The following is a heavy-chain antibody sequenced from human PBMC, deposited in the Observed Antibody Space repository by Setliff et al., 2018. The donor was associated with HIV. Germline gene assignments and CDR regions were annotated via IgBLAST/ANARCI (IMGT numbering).Heavy chain of an antibody. D-gene: IGHD1-26*01. CDR3: TRVRYGGTYDAFDV. CDR1: GYTFTDYY. CDR2: ILPTSGGT. J-gene: IGHJ3*01. V-gene: IGHV1-46*03. Sequence: GASVKVSCKVSGYTFTDYYMHWVRQAPGQGLEWMGRILPTSGGTLYAQKFQDRISLIRDTSTKTVYMELSSLRPEDTAVYYCTRVRYGGTYDAFDVWGQGTMVTVSS.